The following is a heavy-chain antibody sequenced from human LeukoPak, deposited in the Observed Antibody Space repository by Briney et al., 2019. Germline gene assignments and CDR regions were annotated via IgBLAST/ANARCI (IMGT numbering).Heavy chain of an antibody. CDR3: ARDWEAADSNWFDP. CDR2: IYTSGST. V-gene: IGHV4-4*07. D-gene: IGHD6-25*01. CDR1: GGSISSYY. J-gene: IGHJ5*02. Sequence: SETLSLTCTVSGGSISSYYWSWIRQPAGKGLEWIGRIYTSGSTNYNPSLKSRVTMSVDTSKNQFSLKLSSVTAADTAVYYCARDWEAADSNWFDPWGQGTLVTVSS.